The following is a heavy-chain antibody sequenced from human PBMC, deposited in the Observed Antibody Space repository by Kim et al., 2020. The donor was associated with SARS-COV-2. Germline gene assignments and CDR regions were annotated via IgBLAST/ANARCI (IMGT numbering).Heavy chain of an antibody. V-gene: IGHV5-10-1*01. CDR2: IDPSDSYT. J-gene: IGHJ4*02. CDR1: GYSFTSYW. D-gene: IGHD6-13*01. Sequence: GESLKISCKGSGYSFTSYWISWVRQMPGKGLEWMGRIDPSDSYTNYSPSFQGHITISADTSISTAYQQWSSLKASDTAMYYCARHVRTAAGYVFDYWGQGTLVTVSS. CDR3: ARHVRTAAGYVFDY.